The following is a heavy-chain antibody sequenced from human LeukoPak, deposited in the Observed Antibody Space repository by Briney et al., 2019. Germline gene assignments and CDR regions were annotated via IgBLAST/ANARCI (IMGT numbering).Heavy chain of an antibody. CDR2: IYYSGST. V-gene: IGHV4-59*01. J-gene: IGHJ6*02. CDR3: ARGRIAAAGTGPYYYGMDV. D-gene: IGHD6-13*01. CDR1: GGSISSYY. Sequence: SETLPLTCTVSGGSISSYYWSWIRQPPGKGLEWIGYIYYSGSTNYNPSLKSRVTISVDTSKNQFSLKLSSVTAADTAVYYCARGRIAAAGTGPYYYGMDVWGQGTTVTVSS.